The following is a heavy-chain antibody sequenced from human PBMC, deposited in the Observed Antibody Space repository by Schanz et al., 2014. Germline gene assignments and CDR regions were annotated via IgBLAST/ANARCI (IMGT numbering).Heavy chain of an antibody. CDR1: GFTLSNSD. CDR3: ARANYRRKINFDY. J-gene: IGHJ4*02. Sequence: DVQLLESGGGLVQPGGSLRLSCAASGFTLSNSDMHWVRQGTGKGLEWVSTIGYLGDTYYPDSVKGRFTISRDNSKNTLYLQMNSLRAEDTAVYYCARANYRRKINFDYWGRGTLVTVSS. V-gene: IGHV3-13*01. D-gene: IGHD3-10*01. CDR2: IGYLGDT.